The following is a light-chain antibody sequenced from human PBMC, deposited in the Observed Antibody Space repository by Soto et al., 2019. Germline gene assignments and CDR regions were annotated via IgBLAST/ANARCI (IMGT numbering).Light chain of an antibody. CDR1: QSISSY. V-gene: IGKV1-39*01. CDR2: AAS. Sequence: DIQMTQSPSSLSASVGDRVTITCRASQSISSYLNWYQQKPGKAPKVLIYAASSLQSGVQSRFSGSGSGTDFTLTISSLQPEDFATYYCQQSYSTPWTLGQGTKVDIK. J-gene: IGKJ1*01. CDR3: QQSYSTPWT.